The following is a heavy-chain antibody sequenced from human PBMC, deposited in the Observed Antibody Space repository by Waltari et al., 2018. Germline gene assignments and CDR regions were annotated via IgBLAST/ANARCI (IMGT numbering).Heavy chain of an antibody. CDR2: INPSGGST. J-gene: IGHJ4*02. V-gene: IGHV1-46*01. CDR3: ASSSVDFWSGYYAPTPDY. Sequence: QVQLVQSGAEVKKPGASVKVSCKASGYTFTSYYMHWVRQAPGQGLEWMGIINPSGGSTSYAQKFQGRVTMTRDTSTSTVYMELSSLRSEDTAVYYCASSSVDFWSGYYAPTPDYWGQGTLVTVSS. D-gene: IGHD3-3*01. CDR1: GYTFTSYY.